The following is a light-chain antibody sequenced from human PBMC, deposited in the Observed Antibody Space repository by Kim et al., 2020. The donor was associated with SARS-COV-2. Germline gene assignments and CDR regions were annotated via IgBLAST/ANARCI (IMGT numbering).Light chain of an antibody. CDR3: SSYAGRNNLV. J-gene: IGLJ3*02. V-gene: IGLV2-8*01. CDR1: SSNVGGYTY. CDR2: EVS. Sequence: GPSVTTSCTRTSSNVGGYTYVSWYQQHPRKAPKLMIYEVSKRPSGVPDRFSGSKSGNTASLTVSGLQAEDEADYYCSSYAGRNNLVFGGGTQLTVL.